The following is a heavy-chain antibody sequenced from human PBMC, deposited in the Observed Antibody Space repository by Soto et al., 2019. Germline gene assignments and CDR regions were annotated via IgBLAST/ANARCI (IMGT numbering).Heavy chain of an antibody. CDR1: GCSISNYY. V-gene: IGHV4-59*08. Sequence: SETLSLTCTVSGCSISNYYWSWIRQPPGKGLEWIGYIYYSGSTNYNPSLKSRVTISVDTSKNQFSLKLSSVTAADTAVYYCARQVAHVTHDAFDIWGQGTMVTVSS. D-gene: IGHD5-12*01. CDR2: IYYSGST. CDR3: ARQVAHVTHDAFDI. J-gene: IGHJ3*02.